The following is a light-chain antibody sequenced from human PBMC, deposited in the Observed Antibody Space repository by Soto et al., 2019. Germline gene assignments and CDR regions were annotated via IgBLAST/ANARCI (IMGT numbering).Light chain of an antibody. Sequence: DIQMTQSPSTLSASVGDRVTITCRASQSISSWLAWYQQKPGKAPKLLIYKASSLQSGVPSRFSGSGSGTEFTLTINSLQADDFATYYCQQYNSYSTFGQGTKVEIK. V-gene: IGKV1-5*03. CDR1: QSISSW. J-gene: IGKJ1*01. CDR3: QQYNSYST. CDR2: KAS.